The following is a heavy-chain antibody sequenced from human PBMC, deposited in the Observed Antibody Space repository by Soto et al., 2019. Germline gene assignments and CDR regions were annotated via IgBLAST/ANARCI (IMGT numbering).Heavy chain of an antibody. J-gene: IGHJ4*02. Sequence: QVQLVQSGAEVKKPGSSVKVSCKASGGTFSSYAISWVRQAPGQGLEGMGGSISIFGTANNPQKFQGRVTITEEESTSTAYMELSSLRTEDTAVYYCAGGRDGYTNLGYWGQGTLVTVSS. CDR2: SISIFGTA. CDR1: GGTFSSYA. D-gene: IGHD3-16*01. CDR3: AGGRDGYTNLGY. V-gene: IGHV1-69*01.